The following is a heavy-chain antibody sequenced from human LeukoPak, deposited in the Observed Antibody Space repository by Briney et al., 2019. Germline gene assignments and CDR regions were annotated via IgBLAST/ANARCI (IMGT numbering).Heavy chain of an antibody. CDR2: ISSSSSYI. D-gene: IGHD6-19*01. CDR1: GFTVSSNY. CDR3: ARDQTPIAVAPGGAFDI. V-gene: IGHV3-21*01. J-gene: IGHJ3*02. Sequence: GGSLRLSCAASGFTVSSNYMSWVRQAPGKGLEWVSSISSSSSYIYYADSVKGRFTISRDNAKNSLYLQMNSLRAEDTAVYYCARDQTPIAVAPGGAFDIWGQGTMVTVSS.